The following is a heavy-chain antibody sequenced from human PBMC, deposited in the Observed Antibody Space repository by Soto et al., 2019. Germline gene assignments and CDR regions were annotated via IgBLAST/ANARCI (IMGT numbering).Heavy chain of an antibody. CDR1: GGSFSCYY. Sequence: SETLSLTCAVYGGSFSCYYWSWIRQPPGKGLEWIGEINHSGSTNYNPSLKSRVTISVDTSKNQFSLKLSSVTAADTAVYYCARGSHCSSTRCPRVTYYYYYGMDVWGQGTTVTVSS. CDR3: ARGSHCSSTRCPRVTYYYYYGMDV. J-gene: IGHJ6*02. D-gene: IGHD2-2*01. CDR2: INHSGST. V-gene: IGHV4-34*01.